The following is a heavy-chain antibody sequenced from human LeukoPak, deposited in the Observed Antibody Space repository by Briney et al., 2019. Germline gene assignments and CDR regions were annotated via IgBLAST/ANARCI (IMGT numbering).Heavy chain of an antibody. J-gene: IGHJ6*03. CDR1: GFNFTNYA. CDR2: IGRSSQYI. CDR3: ARDASNIDFAPYFYYMDV. V-gene: IGHV3-21*01. Sequence: GGSLRLSCAASGFNFTNYAMNWVRQAPGKGLEWVSSIGRSSQYIYYGDSVRGRFTISRDNAKNSLYLDMNSPRAEDTAVYYCARDASNIDFAPYFYYMDVWGKGTTVTVSS. D-gene: IGHD3-3*01.